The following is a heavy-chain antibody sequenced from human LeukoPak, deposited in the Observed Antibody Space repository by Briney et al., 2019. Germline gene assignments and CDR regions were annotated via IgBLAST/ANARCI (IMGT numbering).Heavy chain of an antibody. CDR3: VKDANYFDSGSYMVPFDS. Sequence: GGSLRLSCAASGFTFSRCAMGWVRQIPGKGLEWVAGIGGSDGKTYYADTVKGRFNISRDNSKNSLYLQLNSLRSDDTAIYYCVKDANYFDSGSYMVPFDSWGQGTLVTVSS. V-gene: IGHV3-23*01. D-gene: IGHD3-22*01. CDR1: GFTFSRCA. J-gene: IGHJ4*02. CDR2: IGGSDGKT.